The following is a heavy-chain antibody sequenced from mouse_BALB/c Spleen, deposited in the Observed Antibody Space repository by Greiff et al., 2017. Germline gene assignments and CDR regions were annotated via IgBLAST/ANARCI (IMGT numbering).Heavy chain of an antibody. CDR1: GFTFSSYG. D-gene: IGHD5-1*01. V-gene: IGHV5-6*01. J-gene: IGHJ3*01. CDR2: ISSGGSYT. CDR3: ARRGEKYSFAY. Sequence: EVQLVESGGDLVKPGGSLKLSCAASGFTFSSYGMSWVRQTPDKRLEWVATISSGGSYTYYPDSVKGRFTISRDNAKNTLYLQMSSLKSEDTAMYYCARRGEKYSFAYWGQGTLVTVSA.